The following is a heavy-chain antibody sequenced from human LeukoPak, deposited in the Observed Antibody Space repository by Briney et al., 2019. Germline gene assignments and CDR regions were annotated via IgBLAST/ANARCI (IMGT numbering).Heavy chain of an antibody. CDR1: GGSFSGYY. Sequence: SETLSLTCAVYGGSFSGYYWGWIRQPPGKGLEWIGSIYYSGSTYYNPSLKSRVTISVDTYKNKLSLKLSSVTAADTAVYYCERGLKYSSSWSWGQGTLVTVSS. J-gene: IGHJ5*02. CDR2: IYYSGST. D-gene: IGHD6-13*01. V-gene: IGHV4-34*01. CDR3: ERGLKYSSSWS.